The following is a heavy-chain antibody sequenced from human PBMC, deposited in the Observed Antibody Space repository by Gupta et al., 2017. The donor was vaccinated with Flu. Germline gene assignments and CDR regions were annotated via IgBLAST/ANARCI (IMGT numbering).Heavy chain of an antibody. Sequence: NSGGTSYAQKFQDRVTMTRDTSISTVYMELSRLRSDDTAVYYCARGHHYDSGGYYLEHYWGQGTLVTVSS. V-gene: IGHV1-2*02. CDR2: NSGGT. CDR3: ARGHHYDSGGYYLEHY. J-gene: IGHJ4*02. D-gene: IGHD3-22*01.